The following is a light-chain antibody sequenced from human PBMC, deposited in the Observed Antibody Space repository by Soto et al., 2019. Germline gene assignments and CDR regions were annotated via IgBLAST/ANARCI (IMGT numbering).Light chain of an antibody. CDR1: SSNIESNT. J-gene: IGLJ2*01. Sequence: QAVVTQPPSASATPGQRVTISCFGSSSNIESNTVNWYRQLPGTAPKLLIYNNNQRPSGVPDRFSGSKSGTSASLAISGLQSEDEADYYCASWDDSLNGPVFGGGTKLTVL. CDR3: ASWDDSLNGPV. CDR2: NNN. V-gene: IGLV1-44*01.